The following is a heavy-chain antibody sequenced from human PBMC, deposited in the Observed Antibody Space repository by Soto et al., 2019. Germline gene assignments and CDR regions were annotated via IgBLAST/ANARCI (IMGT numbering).Heavy chain of an antibody. CDR1: GYTFTGYY. Sequence: ASVKVSCKASGYTFTGYYLHWVRQAPGQVLEGMGWINPNSGGTNYAQKFQGWVTMTRDTSISTAYMKLSRLRSDDTAVYYCATPARHAGYADYYYYGLEVWGQGTTVTVPS. CDR2: INPNSGGT. J-gene: IGHJ6*02. CDR3: ATPARHAGYADYYYYGLEV. D-gene: IGHD2-2*01. V-gene: IGHV1-2*04.